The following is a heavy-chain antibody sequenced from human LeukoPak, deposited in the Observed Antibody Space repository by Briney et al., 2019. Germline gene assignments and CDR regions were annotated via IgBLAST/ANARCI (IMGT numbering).Heavy chain of an antibody. V-gene: IGHV1-2*04. CDR3: ARGPIAAAGTGGNNWFDP. D-gene: IGHD6-13*01. J-gene: IGHJ5*02. Sequence: ASVKVSCKASGYTFTGYYMHWVRQAPGQGLEWMGWINPNSGGTNYAQKFQGWVTMTRDTSISTAYMELSRLRSDDTAVYYCARGPIAAAGTGGNNWFDPWGQRTLVTVSS. CDR1: GYTFTGYY. CDR2: INPNSGGT.